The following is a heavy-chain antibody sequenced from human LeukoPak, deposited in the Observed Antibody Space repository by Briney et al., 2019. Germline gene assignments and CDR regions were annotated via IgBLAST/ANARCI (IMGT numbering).Heavy chain of an antibody. D-gene: IGHD2-2*01. CDR1: GGSISSYY. CDR2: IYYSGST. CDR3: ARIAGDCSSTSCYELLDY. Sequence: SETLSLTCTVSGGSISSYYWSWIRQPPGKGLEWIGYIYYSGSTNYNPSLKSRVTISVDTSKNQFSLKLSSVTAVDTAVYYCARIAGDCSSTSCYELLDYWGQGTLVTVSS. J-gene: IGHJ4*02. V-gene: IGHV4-59*01.